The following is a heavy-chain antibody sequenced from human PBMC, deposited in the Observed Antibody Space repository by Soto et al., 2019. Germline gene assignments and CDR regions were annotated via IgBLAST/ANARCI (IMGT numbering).Heavy chain of an antibody. J-gene: IGHJ6*02. D-gene: IGHD3-3*01. Sequence: VKVSCKASGFTFTSSAVQWVRQARGQRLEWIGWIVVGSGNTNYAQKFQERVTITRDMSTSTAYMELSSLRSEDTAVYYCAAGDFWSGYYYYYGMDVWGQGTTVTVSS. V-gene: IGHV1-58*01. CDR3: AAGDFWSGYYYYYGMDV. CDR2: IVVGSGNT. CDR1: GFTFTSSA.